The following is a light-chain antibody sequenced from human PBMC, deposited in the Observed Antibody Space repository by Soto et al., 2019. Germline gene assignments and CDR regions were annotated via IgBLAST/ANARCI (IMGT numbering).Light chain of an antibody. Sequence: EIVMTQSPATLSLSRGEGATPWFSASQSVSSNLAWYQQKPGQAPRLLIYGASTRATGIPARFSGSGSGTEFTLTISSLQSEDFAVYYCQQYNNWPPVTFGQGTKVDIK. V-gene: IGKV3-15*01. J-gene: IGKJ1*01. CDR3: QQYNNWPPVT. CDR2: GAS. CDR1: QSVSSN.